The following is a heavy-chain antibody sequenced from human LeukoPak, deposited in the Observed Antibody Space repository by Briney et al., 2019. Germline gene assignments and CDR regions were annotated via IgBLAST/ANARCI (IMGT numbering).Heavy chain of an antibody. Sequence: GGSLRLSCAASGFTFSSYAIHWVRQAPGKGLEHVSAISSNGGSTYYANSVKGRFTISRDNSKNTLYLQMGSLRAEDIAVYYCAREQIWEVGGVITRAFDIWGQGTMVTVSS. CDR1: GFTFSSYA. CDR3: AREQIWEVGGVITRAFDI. J-gene: IGHJ3*02. CDR2: ISSNGGST. V-gene: IGHV3-64*01. D-gene: IGHD3-16*02.